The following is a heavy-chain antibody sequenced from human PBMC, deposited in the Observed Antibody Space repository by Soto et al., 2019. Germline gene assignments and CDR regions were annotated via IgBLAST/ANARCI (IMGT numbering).Heavy chain of an antibody. CDR3: ARGRVYDYVWGSYRRNWFDP. CDR2: IIPIFGTA. CDR1: GGTFSSYA. V-gene: IGHV1-69*12. J-gene: IGHJ5*02. Sequence: QVQLVQSGAEVKKPGSSVKVSCKASGGTFSSYAISWVRQAPGQGLEWMGGIIPIFGTANYAQKFQGRVTITADEATSTAYRELSSLRSEDTAVYYCARGRVYDYVWGSYRRNWFDPWGQGTLVTVSS. D-gene: IGHD3-16*02.